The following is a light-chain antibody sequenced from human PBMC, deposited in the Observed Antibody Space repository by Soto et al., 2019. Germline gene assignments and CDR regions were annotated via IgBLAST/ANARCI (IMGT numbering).Light chain of an antibody. V-gene: IGKV1-39*01. J-gene: IGKJ4*01. CDR2: GAS. CDR1: QDINRY. Sequence: DIKITQAASALIASPATRVTITCRTSQDINRYLYWYQHKPGRAPKLLIYGASILQSGVPSRFSGTGSGTHSTLTISRLPPEDFTSYYCQQSYSMPLTFGGGTKVDI. CDR3: QQSYSMPLT.